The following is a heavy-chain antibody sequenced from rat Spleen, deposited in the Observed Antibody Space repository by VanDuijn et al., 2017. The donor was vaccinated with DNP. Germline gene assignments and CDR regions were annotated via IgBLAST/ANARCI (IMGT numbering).Heavy chain of an antibody. J-gene: IGHJ2*01. CDR2: INYDGTRT. Sequence: EVQLVESGGGLVQPGRSLKLSCAASGFTFSDYYMAWVRQAPKKGLEWVATINYDGTRTYYRDSVKGRFTISRDNARSILYLQMDSLGSDDTATYYCTREQHFHFDYWGQGVMVTVSS. CDR3: TREQHFHFDY. V-gene: IGHV5-7*01. CDR1: GFTFSDYY.